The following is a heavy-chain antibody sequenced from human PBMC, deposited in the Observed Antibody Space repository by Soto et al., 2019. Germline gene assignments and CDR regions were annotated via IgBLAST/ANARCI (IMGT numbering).Heavy chain of an antibody. CDR2: IHYSGST. J-gene: IGHJ4*02. CDR1: GGSISSNY. D-gene: IGHD1-7*01. V-gene: IGHV4-59*01. Sequence: QVQLQESGPGLVKPSETLSLTCTVSGGSISSNYWSWIRQPPGKGLEWIGYIHYSGSTNYNPSLKSRVTISVDGSKNQFSVKLSSVTAADTAVYYCARDRWNYDYWGQGTLVTVSS. CDR3: ARDRWNYDY.